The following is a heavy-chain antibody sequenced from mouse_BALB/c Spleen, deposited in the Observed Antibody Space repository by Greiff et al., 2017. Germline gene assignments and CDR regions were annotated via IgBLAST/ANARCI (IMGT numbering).Heavy chain of an antibody. D-gene: IGHD1-1*01. Sequence: EVQLQQSGAELVRPGALVKLSCKASGFNIKDYYMHWVKQRPEQGLEWIGWIDPENGNTIYDPKFQGKASITADTSSNTAYLQLSSLTSEDTAVYYCARSDYGSSDWYFDVWGAGTTVTVSS. CDR1: GFNIKDYY. CDR3: ARSDYGSSDWYFDV. V-gene: IGHV14-1*02. CDR2: IDPENGNT. J-gene: IGHJ1*01.